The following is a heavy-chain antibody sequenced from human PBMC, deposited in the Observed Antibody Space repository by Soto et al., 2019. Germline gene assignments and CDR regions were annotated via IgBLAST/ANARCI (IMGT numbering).Heavy chain of an antibody. Sequence: ASVNVSCKASGGTFSSYAISWVRQAPGQGLEWMGGIIPIFGTANYAQKFQGRVTITADESTSTAYMELSSLRSEDTAVYYCARDISDEVGATAFDIWGQGTMVTVSS. D-gene: IGHD1-26*01. CDR1: GGTFSSYA. CDR3: ARDISDEVGATAFDI. CDR2: IIPIFGTA. J-gene: IGHJ3*02. V-gene: IGHV1-69*13.